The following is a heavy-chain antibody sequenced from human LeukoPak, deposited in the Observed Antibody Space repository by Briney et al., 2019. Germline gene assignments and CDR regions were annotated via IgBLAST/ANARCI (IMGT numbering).Heavy chain of an antibody. CDR2: IYYSGST. J-gene: IGHJ4*02. Sequence: SETLSLTCTVSGGSISSSSYYWGWIRQPPGKGLEWIGGIYYSGSTYYNPSLKSRVTISVDTSKNQFSLKLSSVTAADTAVYYCARLHDFWSGYNWGQGTLVTVSS. CDR3: ARLHDFWSGYN. D-gene: IGHD3-3*01. CDR1: GGSISSSSYY. V-gene: IGHV4-39*01.